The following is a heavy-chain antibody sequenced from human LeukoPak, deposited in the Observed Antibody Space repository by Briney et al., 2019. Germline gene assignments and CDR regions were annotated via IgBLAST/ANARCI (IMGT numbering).Heavy chain of an antibody. J-gene: IGHJ4*02. CDR2: IYWDNDQ. CDR1: GFSLSTSGLG. V-gene: IGHV2-5*02. CDR3: SRIIWGHEVPAAGHFDF. Sequence: SGPTLVKPTQTLTLTCTFSGFSLSTSGLGVGWIRQPPGKALEWLALIYWDNDQRYSPSLQSRLTITKDTSKNQVVLTMTNMAPMDTATYYCSRIIWGHEVPAAGHFDFWGQGTLVTVSS. D-gene: IGHD2-2*01.